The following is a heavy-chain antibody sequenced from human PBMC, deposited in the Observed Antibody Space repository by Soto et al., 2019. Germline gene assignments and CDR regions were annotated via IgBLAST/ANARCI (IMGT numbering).Heavy chain of an antibody. D-gene: IGHD1-26*01. V-gene: IGHV4-59*01. CDR3: ARRYGGNFDY. J-gene: IGHJ4*02. CDR1: GGSINSYC. Sequence: PSETLSHPRSVSGGSINSYCGRWIRQPPGKGLEWIGYIYYSGSTNYNPSLKSRVTISVDTSKNQFSLKLRSVTGADTAVYYCARRYGGNFDYWGQGTLVTSPQ. CDR2: IYYSGST.